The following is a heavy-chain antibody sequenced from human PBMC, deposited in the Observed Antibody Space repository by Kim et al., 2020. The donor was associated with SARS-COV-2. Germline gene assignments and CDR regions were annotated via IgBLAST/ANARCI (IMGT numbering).Heavy chain of an antibody. CDR3: ARDRKYSLDY. CDR2: IKEDGTER. D-gene: IGHD2-15*01. V-gene: IGHV3-7*01. J-gene: IGHJ4*02. CDR1: GFSFPSNW. Sequence: GGSLRLSCAASGFSFPSNWMSWVRQAPGKGLEWVAKIKEDGTERYYVSSVAGRFTISRDNPKNSLYLQMNSLRAEDTGVYYCARDRKYSLDYWGQGTLVTVSS.